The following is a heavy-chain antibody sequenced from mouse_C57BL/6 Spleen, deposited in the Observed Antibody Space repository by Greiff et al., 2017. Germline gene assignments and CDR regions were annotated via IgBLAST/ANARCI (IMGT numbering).Heavy chain of an antibody. V-gene: IGHV1-15*01. J-gene: IGHJ4*01. Sequence: VQLQQSGAELVRPGASVTLSCKASGYTFTDYEMHWVKQTPVHGLEWIGAIDPETGGTAYNQKFKGKAILTADKSSSTAYMELRSLTSEDSAVYYCTPFTTVSAMDYWGQGTSVTVSS. CDR3: TPFTTVSAMDY. CDR1: GYTFTDYE. D-gene: IGHD1-1*01. CDR2: IDPETGGT.